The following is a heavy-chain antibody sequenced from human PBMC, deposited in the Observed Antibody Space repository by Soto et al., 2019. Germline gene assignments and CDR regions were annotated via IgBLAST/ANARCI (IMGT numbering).Heavy chain of an antibody. D-gene: IGHD3-22*01. CDR3: ARDGRGTYDSSGYVGY. CDR1: GFTFSSYG. CDR2: IWYDGSNK. Sequence: PGGSLRLSCAASGFTFSSYGMHWVRQAPGKGLEWVAVIWYDGSNKYYADSVKGRFTISRDNSKNTLYLQMNSLRAEDTAVYYCARDGRGTYDSSGYVGYWGQGTLVTVSS. J-gene: IGHJ4*02. V-gene: IGHV3-33*01.